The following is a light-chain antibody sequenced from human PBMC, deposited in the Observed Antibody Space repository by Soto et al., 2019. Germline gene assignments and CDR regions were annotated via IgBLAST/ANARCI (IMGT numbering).Light chain of an antibody. V-gene: IGLV2-8*01. Sequence: QSVLTQPPSASGSTGQSVAISCTGTSSDVGGYDYVSWYQQHPGKAPKLMIYDVSKRPSGVPDRFSGSKSGNTASLTVSGLQAEDEADYYCSSYAGTYILFGTGTKLTVL. CDR2: DVS. J-gene: IGLJ1*01. CDR3: SSYAGTYIL. CDR1: SSDVGGYDY.